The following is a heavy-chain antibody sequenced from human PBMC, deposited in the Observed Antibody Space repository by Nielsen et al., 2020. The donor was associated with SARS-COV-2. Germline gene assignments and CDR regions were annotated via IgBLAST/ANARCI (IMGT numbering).Heavy chain of an antibody. CDR3: AREFPHSSGAVIDY. D-gene: IGHD6-19*01. CDR2: IWYDGSNK. J-gene: IGHJ4*02. Sequence: GGSLRLSCAASGFTFSSYGMHWVRKAPGKGLEWVAVIWYDGSNKYYADSVKGRFTISRDNSKNTLYLQMNSLRAEDTAVYYCAREFPHSSGAVIDYWGQGTLVTVSS. CDR1: GFTFSSYG. V-gene: IGHV3-33*01.